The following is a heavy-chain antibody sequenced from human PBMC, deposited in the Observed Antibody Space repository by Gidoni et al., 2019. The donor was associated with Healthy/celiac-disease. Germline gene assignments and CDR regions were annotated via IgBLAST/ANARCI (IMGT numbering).Heavy chain of an antibody. D-gene: IGHD2-8*01. V-gene: IGHV3-73*01. CDR2: IRSEANSYAT. J-gene: IGHJ4*02. Sequence: EVQLVEAGGGLVQPGGSLKLPCAASGFPCSGSAMHWVRQASGQGLGWVGRIRSEANSYATAYAASVKGRFTISRDDSKNTAYLQMNSLNTEDTAVYYCTRHGKDTNGVCYNYWGQGTLVTVSS. CDR3: TRHGKDTNGVCYNY. CDR1: GFPCSGSA.